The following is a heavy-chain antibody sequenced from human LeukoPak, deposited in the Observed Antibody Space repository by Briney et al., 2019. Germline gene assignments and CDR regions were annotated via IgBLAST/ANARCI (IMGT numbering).Heavy chain of an antibody. CDR3: AKGHYYGSGSLDY. D-gene: IGHD3-10*01. Sequence: GGCLKLSCAASGYTLSSYAQSWVRQAPGKGLEWVSSISGSGNRTYYADSVKGRFTISRDNAKNSLYLQMNSLRAEDTAVYYCAKGHYYGSGSLDYWGQGTLVTVSS. CDR2: ISGSGNRT. V-gene: IGHV3-23*01. CDR1: GYTLSSYA. J-gene: IGHJ4*02.